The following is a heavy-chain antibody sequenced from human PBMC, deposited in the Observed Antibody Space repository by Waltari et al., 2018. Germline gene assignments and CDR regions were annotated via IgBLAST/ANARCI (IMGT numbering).Heavy chain of an antibody. CDR3: AREDYYGSGSYSRRYYYYYMDV. V-gene: IGHV4-59*01. J-gene: IGHJ6*03. CDR1: GGSISSYY. D-gene: IGHD3-10*01. Sequence: QVQLQESGPGLVKPSETLSLTCTVSGGSISSYYWSWIRQPPGKGLEWIGYIYYSGSTNYNPALKSRVTISVDTSKNQCSLKLSSVTAADTAVYYCAREDYYGSGSYSRRYYYYYMDVWGKGTTVTVSS. CDR2: IYYSGST.